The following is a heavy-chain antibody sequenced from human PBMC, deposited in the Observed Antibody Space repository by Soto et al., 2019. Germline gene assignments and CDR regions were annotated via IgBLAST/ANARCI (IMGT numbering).Heavy chain of an antibody. J-gene: IGHJ4*02. CDR3: ACPTMVRGYSAPHYFDF. CDR1: GGSISSSRQY. D-gene: IGHD3-10*01. CDR2: IYYSGST. V-gene: IGHV4-39*01. Sequence: SETLSLTCTVSGGSISSSRQYRGWIRQPPGKGLEWIGRIYYSGSTYHNPSLKRRVSMSLDTSKNQFSPRLGAVTAADTAVYYWACPTMVRGYSAPHYFDFWGQGTLVTV.